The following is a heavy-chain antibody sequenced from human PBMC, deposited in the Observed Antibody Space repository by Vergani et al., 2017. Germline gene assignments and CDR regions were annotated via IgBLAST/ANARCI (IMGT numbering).Heavy chain of an antibody. V-gene: IGHV4-31*03. J-gene: IGHJ4*02. CDR2: IYYSGST. D-gene: IGHD2/OR15-2a*01. CDR3: ARDNRGYFDY. CDR1: GGSISSGGYY. Sequence: QVQLQQWGAGLLKPSQTLSLTCTVSGGSISSGGYYWSWIRQHPGKGLEWIGYIYYSGSTYYNPSLKSRVTISVDTSKNQFSLKLSSVTAADTAVYYCARDNRGYFDYGGQGTLVTGSS.